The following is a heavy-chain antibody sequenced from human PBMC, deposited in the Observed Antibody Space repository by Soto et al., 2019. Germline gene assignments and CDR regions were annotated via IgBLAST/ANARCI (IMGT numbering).Heavy chain of an antibody. V-gene: IGHV4-34*01. CDR3: ARVVAGSDNPVWQSPFDY. J-gene: IGHJ4*02. CDR1: GGSFSGYY. Sequence: KTSETLSLTCAVYGGSFSGYYWSWIRQPPGKGLEWIGEINHSGSTNYNPSLKSRVTISVDTSKNQFSLKLSSVTAADTAVYYCARVVAGSDNPVWQSPFDYGGKGPRVPV. CDR2: INHSGST. D-gene: IGHD6-19*01.